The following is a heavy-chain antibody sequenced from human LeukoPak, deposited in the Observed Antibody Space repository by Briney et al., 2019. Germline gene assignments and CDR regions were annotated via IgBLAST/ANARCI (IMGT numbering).Heavy chain of an antibody. Sequence: GGSLRLSCAASGFTFXSYAMHWVRQAPGXXXXXXXXXXYXRSNKYXXXXXXXXXTXXXDNSKXTLYLXXNSLRAEDTAVYYXXRIHCSGGSCYFWAFDIWGQGTMVTVSS. J-gene: IGHJ3*02. V-gene: IGHV3-30-3*01. D-gene: IGHD2-15*01. CDR2: XXYXRSNK. CDR1: GFTFXSYA. CDR3: XRIHCSGGSCYFWAFDI.